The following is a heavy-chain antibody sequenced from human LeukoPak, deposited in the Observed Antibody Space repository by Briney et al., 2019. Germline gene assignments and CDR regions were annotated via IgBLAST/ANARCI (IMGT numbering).Heavy chain of an antibody. V-gene: IGHV3-23*01. CDR2: ISGSGGST. Sequence: GGSLRLSCAASGFTFSSYAMSWVRRAPGKGLEWVSGISGSGGSTYYADSVKGRFTISRDNSKNTLYLQVNSLRAEDTAVYYCAKGGKWDVTPFDYWGQGTLVTVSS. D-gene: IGHD1-26*01. J-gene: IGHJ4*02. CDR1: GFTFSSYA. CDR3: AKGGKWDVTPFDY.